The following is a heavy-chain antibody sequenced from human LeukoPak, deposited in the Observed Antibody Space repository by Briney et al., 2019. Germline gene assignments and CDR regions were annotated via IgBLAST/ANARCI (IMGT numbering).Heavy chain of an antibody. CDR2: FDPEDGET. CDR1: GYSLTKLF. CDR3: TTVHIVGAIDYFDY. V-gene: IGHV1-24*01. J-gene: IGHJ4*02. Sequence: ASVKVSCKISGYSLTKLFMHWVRQARGKGLEWMGGFDPEDGETMYTQKFQGRVTVTEDRSTDTAYLELSGLRSEDTAVYYCTTVHIVGAIDYFDYWGQGTLVTVSS. D-gene: IGHD1-26*01.